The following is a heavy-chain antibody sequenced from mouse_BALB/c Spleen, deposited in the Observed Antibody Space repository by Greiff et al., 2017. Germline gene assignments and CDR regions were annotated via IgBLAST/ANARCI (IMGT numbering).Heavy chain of an antibody. Sequence: DVKLQESGAELVKPGASVKLSCTASGFNIKDTYMHWVKQRPEQGLEWIGRIDPANGNTKYDPKFQGKATITADTSSNTAYLQLSSLTSEDTAVYYCARSGYYGNFFDYWGQGTTLTVSS. CDR2: IDPANGNT. CDR3: ARSGYYGNFFDY. CDR1: GFNIKDTY. J-gene: IGHJ2*01. D-gene: IGHD2-1*01. V-gene: IGHV14-3*02.